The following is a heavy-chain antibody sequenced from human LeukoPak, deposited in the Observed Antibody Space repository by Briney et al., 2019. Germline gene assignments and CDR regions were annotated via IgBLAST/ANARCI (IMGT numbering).Heavy chain of an antibody. CDR3: TREDHSNYNY. D-gene: IGHD4-11*01. CDR2: VWHDGRNE. J-gene: IGHJ4*02. CDR1: GFTFSHYG. Sequence: GGSLRPSCAASGFTFSHYGMHWVRQAPGKGLEWVAVVWHDGRNENYADSVKGRFTISRDNAKNSLYLQMNSLRAEDTAVYYCTREDHSNYNYWGQGTLVTVSS. V-gene: IGHV3-33*01.